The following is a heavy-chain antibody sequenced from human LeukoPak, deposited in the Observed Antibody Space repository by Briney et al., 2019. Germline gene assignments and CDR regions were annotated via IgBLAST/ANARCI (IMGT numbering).Heavy chain of an antibody. CDR3: ARDLAVAGTWVFDY. CDR2: FDPEDGET. Sequence: ASVKVSCKVSGYTLTELSMHWVRQAPGKGLEWMGGFDPEDGETIYAQKFQGRVTMTEDTSTDTAYMELSSLRSEDTAVYYCARDLAVAGTWVFDYWGQGTLVTVSS. V-gene: IGHV1-24*01. CDR1: GYTLTELS. D-gene: IGHD6-19*01. J-gene: IGHJ4*02.